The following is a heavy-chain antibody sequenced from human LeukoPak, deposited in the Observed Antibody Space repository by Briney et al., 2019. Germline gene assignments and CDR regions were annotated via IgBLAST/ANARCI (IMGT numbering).Heavy chain of an antibody. CDR1: GGSISSYY. Sequence: SESLSLTCTVSGGSISSYYWSWIRQPPGKGLEWIGYIFNSGRTNYHPSLKSRVTISVDTSKNQFSLKLSSVTAADTAVYYCARARSVLLWFGEFPPAAFDIWGQGTMVT. V-gene: IGHV4-59*01. CDR2: IFNSGRT. CDR3: ARARSVLLWFGEFPPAAFDI. D-gene: IGHD3-10*01. J-gene: IGHJ3*02.